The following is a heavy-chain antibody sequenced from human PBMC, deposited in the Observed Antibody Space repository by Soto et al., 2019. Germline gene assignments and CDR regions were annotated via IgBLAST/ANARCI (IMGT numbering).Heavy chain of an antibody. V-gene: IGHV3-21*01. J-gene: IGHJ6*02. D-gene: IGHD2-21*01. CDR1: GFTFSSYS. CDR3: ARDPPRDYSYYYGMDV. CDR2: ISSSSSYI. Sequence: EVQLVESGGGLVKPGGSLRLSCAASGFTFSSYSMNWVRQAPGKGLEWVSSISSSSSYIYYADSVKGRFTISRDNAKNSLYLQMNSLRAEDTAVYYCARDPPRDYSYYYGMDVWGQGNTVTVSS.